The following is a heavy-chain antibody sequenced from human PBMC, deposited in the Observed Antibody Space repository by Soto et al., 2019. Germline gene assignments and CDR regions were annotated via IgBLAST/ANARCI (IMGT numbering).Heavy chain of an antibody. CDR2: IIPIFGTA. V-gene: IGHV1-69*13. CDR1: GGTFSSYA. D-gene: IGHD6-19*01. CDR3: ARVLGYSSGWYGGGYYGTDV. J-gene: IGHJ6*02. Sequence: ASVKVSCKASGGTFSSYAISWVRQAPGQGLEWMGGIIPIFGTANYAQKFQGRVTITADESTSTAYMELSSLRSEDTAVYYCARVLGYSSGWYGGGYYGTDVSGQTTTVTVSS.